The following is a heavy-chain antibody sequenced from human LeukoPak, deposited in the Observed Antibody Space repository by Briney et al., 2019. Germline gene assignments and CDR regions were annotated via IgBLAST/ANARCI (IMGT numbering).Heavy chain of an antibody. J-gene: IGHJ4*02. CDR2: ISGRSDNT. D-gene: IGHD3-9*01. Sequence: RAASLPLTRVGSVFIFSNYALYWLGPARSRGVAGVCAISGRSDNTYYADSGKGRFTLSKDSSKKTLFLQMNSLRADDTAVYYCAKWGDYDVLTGYYVSDFWGRGPVVSVS. V-gene: IGHV3-23*01. CDR1: VFIFSNYA. CDR3: AKWGDYDVLTGYYVSDF.